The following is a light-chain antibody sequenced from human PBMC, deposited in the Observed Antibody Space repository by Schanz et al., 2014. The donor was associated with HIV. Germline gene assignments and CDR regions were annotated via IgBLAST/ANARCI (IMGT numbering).Light chain of an antibody. CDR2: DSR. Sequence: QSVLTQPPSVSAAPGQKVTISCSGSDSNIGSNYVAWYQQLPGTAPKLLIYDSRKRPSEIPDRFSGSKSGTSATLGITGLQTGDEADYYCGTWDSNLNDWLFGGGTKLTVL. CDR1: DSNIGSNY. J-gene: IGLJ3*02. CDR3: GTWDSNLNDWL. V-gene: IGLV1-51*01.